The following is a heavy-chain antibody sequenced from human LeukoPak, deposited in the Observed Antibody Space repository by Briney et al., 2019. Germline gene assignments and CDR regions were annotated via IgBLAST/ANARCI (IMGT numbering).Heavy chain of an antibody. CDR1: GSTFSRYF. V-gene: IGHV3-7*01. J-gene: IGHJ6*03. D-gene: IGHD6-19*01. CDR3: AILTSGWYQYYYYYYMDV. Sequence: GGSLRLSCAASGSTFSRYFMSWVRQAPGKGLEWVATIMEDGTERYYVASVKGRFSISRDNAKNSLYLQMNSLRAEDTAVYYCAILTSGWYQYYYYYYMDVWGKGTTVTVSS. CDR2: IMEDGTER.